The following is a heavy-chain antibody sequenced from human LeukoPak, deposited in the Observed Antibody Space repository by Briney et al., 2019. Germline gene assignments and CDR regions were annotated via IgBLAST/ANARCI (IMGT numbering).Heavy chain of an antibody. CDR3: AKDGGYDSYPQYFDY. CDR1: GFTFSSYG. J-gene: IGHJ4*02. CDR2: ISGSGGST. V-gene: IGHV3-23*01. Sequence: HPGGSLRLSCAASGFTFSSYGMSWVRQAPGKGLEWVSAISGSGGSTYYADSVKGRFTISRDNSKNTLYLQMNSLRAEDTAVYYCAKDGGYDSYPQYFDYWGQGTLVTVSS. D-gene: IGHD5-12*01.